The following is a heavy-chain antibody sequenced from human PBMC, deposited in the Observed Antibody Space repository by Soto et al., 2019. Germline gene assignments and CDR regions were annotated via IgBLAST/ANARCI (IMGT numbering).Heavy chain of an antibody. J-gene: IGHJ4*02. Sequence: SVKVSCKASGGTFSSYAISWVRQAPGQGLEWMGGIIPIFGTANYAQKFQGRVTITADKSTSTAYMELSSLRSEDTAVYYCASSPYCSSTSCSLGYWGQGTLVPSPQ. V-gene: IGHV1-69*06. CDR2: IIPIFGTA. D-gene: IGHD2-2*01. CDR1: GGTFSSYA. CDR3: ASSPYCSSTSCSLGY.